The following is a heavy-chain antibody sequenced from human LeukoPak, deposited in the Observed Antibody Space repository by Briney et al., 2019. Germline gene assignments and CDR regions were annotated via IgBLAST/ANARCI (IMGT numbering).Heavy chain of an antibody. V-gene: IGHV1-69*13. D-gene: IGHD3-22*01. Sequence: SVKVSCKASGYTFTSYGISWVRQAPGQGLEWMGGIIPIFGTANYAQKFQGRVTITADESTSTAYMELSSLRSEDTAVYYCARSSSGYFLDAFDIWGQGTMVTVSS. CDR2: IIPIFGTA. CDR1: GYTFTSYG. CDR3: ARSSSGYFLDAFDI. J-gene: IGHJ3*02.